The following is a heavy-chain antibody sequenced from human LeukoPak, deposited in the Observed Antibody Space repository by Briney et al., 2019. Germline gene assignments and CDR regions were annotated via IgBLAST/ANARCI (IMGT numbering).Heavy chain of an antibody. J-gene: IGHJ5*02. Sequence: PGGSLRLSCAASGFTFSSYWMSWVRQAPGKGLEWVAVISYDGSNKYYTDSVKGRFTISRDNSKNTLYLQMNSLRAEDTAVYYCARDRRGSRSGYYPDPWGQGTLVTVSS. V-gene: IGHV3-30-3*01. CDR3: ARDRRGSRSGYYPDP. CDR2: ISYDGSNK. CDR1: GFTFSSYW. D-gene: IGHD3-22*01.